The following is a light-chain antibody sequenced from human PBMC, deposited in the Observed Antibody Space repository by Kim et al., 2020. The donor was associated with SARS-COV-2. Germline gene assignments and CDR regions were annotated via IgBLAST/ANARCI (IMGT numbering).Light chain of an antibody. CDR3: QQYGTSPRT. V-gene: IGKV3-20*01. CDR1: ESVGSKY. Sequence: PGECAALSCRASESVGSKYLAWYQQKPGQSPRLLIYGASSRATGIPDRFSGSGSGTDFTLTISRLEPEDFALYYCQQYGTSPRTFGQGTKLEI. CDR2: GAS. J-gene: IGKJ2*01.